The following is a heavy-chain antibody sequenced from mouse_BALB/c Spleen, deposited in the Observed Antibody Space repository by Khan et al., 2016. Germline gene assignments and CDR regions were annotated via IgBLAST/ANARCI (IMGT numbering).Heavy chain of an antibody. CDR1: GYTFTSYY. V-gene: IGHV1S56*01. CDR2: IYPGNVNT. J-gene: IGHJ2*01. CDR3: ARTGDGYHLDY. D-gene: IGHD2-3*01. Sequence: VQLQESGPELVKPGASVRISCKASGYTFTSYYIHWVKQRPGQGLEWIGWIYPGNVNTKYNEKFKGKATLTADKSSSTVYMQLSSLTSEDSAVYFCARTGDGYHLDYWGQGTTLTVSS.